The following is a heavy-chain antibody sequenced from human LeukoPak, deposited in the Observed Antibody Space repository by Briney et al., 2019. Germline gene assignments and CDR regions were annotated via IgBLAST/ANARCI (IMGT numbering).Heavy chain of an antibody. D-gene: IGHD3-3*02. J-gene: IGHJ4*02. CDR1: GLTLSNFW. Sequence: GGSLRLSCVASGLTLSNFWVSWIRQTPEKGLEWVATINQDGGEKYYVDSVRGRFIISRDNAKNSEYLQMDSLRAEETAVYSCVRGHLWLENWGQGTLVTVSS. V-gene: IGHV3-7*03. CDR2: INQDGGEK. CDR3: VRGHLWLEN.